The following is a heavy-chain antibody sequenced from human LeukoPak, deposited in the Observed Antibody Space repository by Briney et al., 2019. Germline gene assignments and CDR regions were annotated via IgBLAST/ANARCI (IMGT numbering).Heavy chain of an antibody. J-gene: IGHJ6*03. CDR3: AKNGDRGAYCSGGTCYPYYYYYMDV. V-gene: IGHV3-7*01. CDR2: IKQDGSEK. D-gene: IGHD2-15*01. CDR1: GFTFSSYW. Sequence: GGSLRLSCAASGFTFSSYWMTWVRQAPGKGLEWVANIKQDGSEKYYVDSVKGRFTISRDNAKNSLYLQMNSLRAEDTAVYYCAKNGDRGAYCSGGTCYPYYYYYMDVWGKGTTVTVSS.